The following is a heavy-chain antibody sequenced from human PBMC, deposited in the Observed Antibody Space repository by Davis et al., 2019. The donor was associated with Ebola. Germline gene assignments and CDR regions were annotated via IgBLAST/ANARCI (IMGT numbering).Heavy chain of an antibody. CDR1: GDSISNYY. J-gene: IGHJ6*04. CDR3: ARDRRFSREYYYGMDF. Sequence: MPSETLSLTCTVSGDSISNYYWNWIRQPPGKGLEWIGYIYYSGSTTYNPSPKSRVTISVTTSKNQFPLKLSSVTAADTAVYYWARDRRFSREYYYGMDFWGKGTTVTVSS. V-gene: IGHV4-59*01. CDR2: IYYSGST. D-gene: IGHD6-13*01.